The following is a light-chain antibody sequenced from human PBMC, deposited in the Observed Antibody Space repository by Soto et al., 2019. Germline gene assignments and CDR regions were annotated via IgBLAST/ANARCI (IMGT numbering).Light chain of an antibody. CDR2: DDY. V-gene: IGLV1-51*01. CDR1: NSNIGDNY. J-gene: IGLJ3*02. Sequence: QSVLTQPPSVSAAPGQKVTISCSGSNSNIGDNYVSWYEHLPGTAPKLLIYDDYKRPSGIPDRFAGSKSGTSATLGITGLQTGDGAAYYCATWDSNLSAVVFGGGTKLTVL. CDR3: ATWDSNLSAVV.